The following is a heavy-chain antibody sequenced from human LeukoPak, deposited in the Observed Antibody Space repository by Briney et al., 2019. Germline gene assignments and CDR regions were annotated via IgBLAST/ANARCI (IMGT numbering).Heavy chain of an antibody. Sequence: GGSLRLSCAASGFTFSSYAMSWVRQAPGKGLEWVSAISGSGSVTYYADSVKGRFTISRDNSKNTLYLQMNSLRAEDTAVYSCVRGGMVSAVNPYFFDYWGQGTLVTVSS. CDR1: GFTFSSYA. D-gene: IGHD2-8*01. CDR2: ISGSGSVT. V-gene: IGHV3-23*01. CDR3: VRGGMVSAVNPYFFDY. J-gene: IGHJ4*02.